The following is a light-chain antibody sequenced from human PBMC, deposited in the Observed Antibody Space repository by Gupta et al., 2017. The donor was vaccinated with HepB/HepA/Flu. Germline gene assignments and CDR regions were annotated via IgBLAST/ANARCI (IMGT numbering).Light chain of an antibody. Sequence: QSDLTPPASVSGSPGPSLTISCPALSSDVGSYNLFSWYQQPPAKAPKLMIYEVRKRPSGVSNRFSGSKSGNTASLTISGLQAEDEADYYCCSYAGSSTYVVFGGGTKLTVL. CDR1: SSDVGSYNL. CDR3: CSYAGSSTYVV. J-gene: IGLJ2*01. V-gene: IGLV2-23*02. CDR2: EVR.